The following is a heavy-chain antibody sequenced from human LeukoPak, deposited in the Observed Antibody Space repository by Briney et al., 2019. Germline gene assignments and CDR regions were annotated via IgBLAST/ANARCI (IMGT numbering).Heavy chain of an antibody. CDR3: ARESYSSSTSGLHY. J-gene: IGHJ4*02. Sequence: PSETLSLTCAVYGGSFSGYYWSWIRQPPGKGLEWIGEINHSGSTNYNPSLKSRVTISVDTSKNQFSLKLSSVTAADTAVYYCARESYSSSTSGLHYWGQGTLVTVSS. D-gene: IGHD6-6*01. V-gene: IGHV4-34*01. CDR2: INHSGST. CDR1: GGSFSGYY.